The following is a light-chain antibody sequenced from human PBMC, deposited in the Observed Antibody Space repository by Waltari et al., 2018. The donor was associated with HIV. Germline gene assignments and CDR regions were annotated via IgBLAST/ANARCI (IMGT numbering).Light chain of an antibody. CDR1: QSISSSD. V-gene: IGKV3-20*01. J-gene: IGKJ4*01. Sequence: IVLTQSPGTLSLSPGERANLSCRASQSISSSDLAWYQQKPGQAPRLLIYGASSGATGIPDRFSGSGSGTDFTLTISRLEPEDFAVYYCQQYGNSPLTFGGGTKVEIK. CDR3: QQYGNSPLT. CDR2: GAS.